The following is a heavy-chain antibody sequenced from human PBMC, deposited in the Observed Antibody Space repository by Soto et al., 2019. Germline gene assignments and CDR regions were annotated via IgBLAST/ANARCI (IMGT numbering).Heavy chain of an antibody. CDR3: AKYSSYWDEDY. V-gene: IGHV3-23*01. J-gene: IGHJ4*02. CDR2: ISGSGEST. D-gene: IGHD3-22*01. Sequence: EVQLLESGGGLVQPGGSLRLSCAASGFTFSSYAMTWVRQAPGAGLQWVSSISGSGESTFHADSVKGRFTISRDNSKNTLTLQMNSLRAEDTAIYYCAKYSSYWDEDYWGQGTLVTVSS. CDR1: GFTFSSYA.